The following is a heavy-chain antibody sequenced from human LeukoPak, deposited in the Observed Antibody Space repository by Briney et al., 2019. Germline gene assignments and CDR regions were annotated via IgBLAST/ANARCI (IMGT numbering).Heavy chain of an antibody. CDR2: IIPIFGTA. V-gene: IGHV1-69*05. Sequence: SVKVSCKASGSTFSSYAISWVRQAPGQGLEWMGGIIPIFGTANYAQKFQGRVTITTDESTGTAYMELSSLRSEDTAVYYCARDSSRGYYFDYWGQGTLVTVSS. CDR3: ARDSSRGYYFDY. D-gene: IGHD2-2*01. J-gene: IGHJ4*02. CDR1: GSTFSSYA.